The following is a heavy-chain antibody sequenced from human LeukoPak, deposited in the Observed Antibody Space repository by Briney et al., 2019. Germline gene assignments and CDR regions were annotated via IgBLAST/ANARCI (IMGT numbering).Heavy chain of an antibody. J-gene: IGHJ5*02. D-gene: IGHD5-18*01. Sequence: ASVKVSCRASGGTFSSYAISWVRQAPGQGLEWMGWISAYNGNTNYAQKFQGRVTITADESTSTAYMELSSLRSEDTAVYYCASGYSYGYGNSRESGRRYNWFDPWGQGALVTVSS. CDR3: ASGYSYGYGNSRESGRRYNWFDP. CDR1: GGTFSSYA. CDR2: ISAYNGNT. V-gene: IGHV1-69*13.